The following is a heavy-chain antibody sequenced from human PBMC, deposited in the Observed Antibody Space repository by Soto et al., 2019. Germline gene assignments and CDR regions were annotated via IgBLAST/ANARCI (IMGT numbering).Heavy chain of an antibody. D-gene: IGHD6-19*01. V-gene: IGHV3-74*01. CDR2: INSDGGST. CDR3: ARDAPPVAVAGYYYYGMDV. J-gene: IGHJ6*02. Sequence: GGSLRLSCAASGFTFSSYWMHWVRQAPGKGLVWVSRINSDGGSTSYADSVKGRFTVSRDNAKNTLYLQMNSLRAEDKAVYYCARDAPPVAVAGYYYYGMDVWGQGTTVTVSS. CDR1: GFTFSSYW.